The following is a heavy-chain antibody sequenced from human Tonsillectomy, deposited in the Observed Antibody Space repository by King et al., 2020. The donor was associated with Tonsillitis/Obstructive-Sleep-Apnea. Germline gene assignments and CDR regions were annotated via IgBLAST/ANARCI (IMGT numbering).Heavy chain of an antibody. V-gene: IGHV1-24*01. CDR1: GYTFTEFS. Sequence: HVQLVQSGAEVKKPGASVKVSCKVSGYTFTEFSMPWVRQPPGKGLEWMGVFDPEDGETIYAQKFRGGVTMTEDTTTDTAYMELRSPRSEDTAVSYCATLKTIITIVGVVIIRGFDPWGQGTLVTVSS. CDR3: ATLKTIITIVGVVIIRGFDP. J-gene: IGHJ5*02. CDR2: FDPEDGET. D-gene: IGHD3-3*01.